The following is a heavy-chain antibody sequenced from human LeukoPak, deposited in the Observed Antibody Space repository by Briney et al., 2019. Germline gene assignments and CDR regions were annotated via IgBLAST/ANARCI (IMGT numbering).Heavy chain of an antibody. CDR3: ARDWRGDGYNSPVDY. CDR2: IKQDGSEK. Sequence: PGGSLRLSCAASGFTFSSYWMSWVRQAPGKGLEWVANIKQDGSEKYYVDSVKGRFTISRDNAKNSLYLQMNSLRAEDTAVYYCARDWRGDGYNSPVDYWGQGTLVTVSS. J-gene: IGHJ4*02. CDR1: GFTFSSYW. V-gene: IGHV3-7*01. D-gene: IGHD5-24*01.